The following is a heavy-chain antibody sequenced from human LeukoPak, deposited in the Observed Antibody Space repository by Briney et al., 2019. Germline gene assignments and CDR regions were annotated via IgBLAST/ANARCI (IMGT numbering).Heavy chain of an antibody. CDR1: GYSISSGYY. V-gene: IGHV4-38-2*02. D-gene: IGHD3-22*01. J-gene: IGHJ4*02. CDR3: ARENSYYDSSGYYYGSGYFDY. CDR2: IYHSGST. Sequence: PSETLSLTCTVSGYSISSGYYWGWIRQPPGKGLEWIGSIYHSGSTYYNPSLKSRVTISVDTSKNQFSLKLSSVTAADTAVYYCARENSYYDSSGYYYGSGYFDYWGQGTLVTVSS.